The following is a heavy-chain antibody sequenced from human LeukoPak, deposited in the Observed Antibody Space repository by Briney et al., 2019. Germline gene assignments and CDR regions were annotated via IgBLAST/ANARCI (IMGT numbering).Heavy chain of an antibody. D-gene: IGHD2-2*01. J-gene: IGHJ4*02. V-gene: IGHV3-30-3*01. CDR2: ISYDGSNK. CDR3: ARDVVGSSDIVVVPAAGDDY. CDR1: GFTFSSYA. Sequence: PGRSLRLSCAASGFTFSSYAMHWVRQAPGKGLEWVAVISYDGSNKYYADSVKGRFTISRDNSKNTLYLQMNSLRAEDTAVYYCARDVVGSSDIVVVPAAGDDYWGQGTLVTVSS.